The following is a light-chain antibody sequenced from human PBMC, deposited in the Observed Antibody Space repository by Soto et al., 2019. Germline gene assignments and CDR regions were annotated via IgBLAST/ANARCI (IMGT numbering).Light chain of an antibody. V-gene: IGKV3-20*01. CDR1: QSVSSSN. Sequence: EIVLTQSPGTLSLSPGERATLSCRASQSVSSSNLAWYQQKPGQAPTLLIYGASSCATGILYRFSGSGSGTDFTLTISRLEPEDFAVYYCQQYGSSPPWTFGQGTKVDIK. CDR3: QQYGSSPPWT. CDR2: GAS. J-gene: IGKJ1*01.